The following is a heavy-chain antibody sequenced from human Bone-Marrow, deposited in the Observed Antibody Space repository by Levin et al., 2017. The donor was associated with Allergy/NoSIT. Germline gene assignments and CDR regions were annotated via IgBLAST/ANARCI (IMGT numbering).Heavy chain of an antibody. CDR2: IYPGDSDT. J-gene: IGHJ4*02. V-gene: IGHV5-51*01. CDR3: ARLRGRYFDWYYGGY. D-gene: IGHD3-9*01. Sequence: GESLKISCKGSGYSFTSYWIGWVRQMPGKGLEWMGIIYPGDSDTRYSPSFQGQVTISADKSISTAYLQWSSLKASDTAMYYCARLRGRYFDWYYGGYWGQGTLVTVSS. CDR1: GYSFTSYW.